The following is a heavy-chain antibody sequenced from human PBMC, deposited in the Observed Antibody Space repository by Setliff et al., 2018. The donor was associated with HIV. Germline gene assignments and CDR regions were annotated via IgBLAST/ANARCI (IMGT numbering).Heavy chain of an antibody. CDR3: ARCYYDSSGPTDAFDI. CDR2: INPSGGKT. J-gene: IGHJ3*02. Sequence: ASVKVSCKTSGYMFIAYGMSWVRQAPGQGLEWMGLINPSGGKTSYAKKFQGRLTMTRDTSRSTVYMELSSLRSEDTAVYYCARCYYDSSGPTDAFDIWGQGTVVTVSS. D-gene: IGHD3-22*01. CDR1: GYMFIAYG. V-gene: IGHV1-46*01.